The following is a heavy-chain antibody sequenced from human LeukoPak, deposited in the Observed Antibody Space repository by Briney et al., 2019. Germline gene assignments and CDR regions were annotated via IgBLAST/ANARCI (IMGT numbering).Heavy chain of an antibody. Sequence: AGGSLRLSCSASGFTFSSYAMHWVRQAPGKGLEYVSAISSNGGSTYYADSVKGRFTISRDNSKNTLYLQMNSLRAEDTAVYYCARGTGYSVFDYWGQGTLVTVSS. CDR3: ARGTGYSVFDY. CDR1: GFTFSSYA. V-gene: IGHV3-64*04. J-gene: IGHJ4*02. D-gene: IGHD5-24*01. CDR2: ISSNGGST.